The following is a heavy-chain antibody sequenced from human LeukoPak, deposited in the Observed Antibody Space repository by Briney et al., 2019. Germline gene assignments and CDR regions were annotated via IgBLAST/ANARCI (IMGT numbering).Heavy chain of an antibody. D-gene: IGHD5-18*01. CDR1: GGSISSSSYY. V-gene: IGHV4-61*01. CDR3: ARDSGGYSYEWHYFDY. J-gene: IGHJ4*02. CDR2: IYYSGST. Sequence: SETLSLTCAVSGGSISSSSYYWGWIRQPPGKGLEWIGYIYYSGSTNYNPSLKSRVTISVDTSKNQFSLKLSSVTAADTAVYYCARDSGGYSYEWHYFDYWGQGTLVTVSS.